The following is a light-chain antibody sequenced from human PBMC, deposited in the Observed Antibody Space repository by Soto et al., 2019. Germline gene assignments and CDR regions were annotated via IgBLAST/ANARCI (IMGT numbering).Light chain of an antibody. CDR3: QQSYSTPGT. CDR2: AAA. V-gene: IGKV1-39*01. CDR1: QSISSY. J-gene: IGKJ4*01. Sequence: DIQMTQSPSSLSASVGDRVTITCRASQSISSYLNWYQQKPWKAPKLLIYAAASLQSRVPSRFSGSGSVTDFTLTISSLQHEDFATYYCQQSYSTPGTFGGGTKVEIK.